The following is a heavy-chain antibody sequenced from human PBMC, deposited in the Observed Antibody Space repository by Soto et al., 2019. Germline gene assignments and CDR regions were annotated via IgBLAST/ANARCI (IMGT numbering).Heavy chain of an antibody. Sequence: EVQLVESGGGLVQPGGSLRLSCAASGFTFSSYWMHWVRQAPGKGLVWVSRINSDGSSTSYADSVKGRFTISRDNAKNTLYLQMNSLRAEDTAVYYCARDKRYSSSWYPRGPSGMDVWGQGTTVTVSS. CDR3: ARDKRYSSSWYPRGPSGMDV. CDR1: GFTFSSYW. J-gene: IGHJ6*02. D-gene: IGHD6-13*01. CDR2: INSDGSST. V-gene: IGHV3-74*01.